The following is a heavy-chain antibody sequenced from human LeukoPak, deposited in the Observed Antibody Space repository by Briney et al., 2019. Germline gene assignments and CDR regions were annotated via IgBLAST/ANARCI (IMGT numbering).Heavy chain of an antibody. J-gene: IGHJ4*02. V-gene: IGHV1-69*01. Sequence: SVKVSCKASGGTFSSYAISWVRQAPGQGLEWMGGIIPIFGTANYAQKFQGRVTITPDESTSTAYMELSSLRSEDTAVYYCARPFSPYYDSSGYYFDYWGQGTLVTVSS. D-gene: IGHD3-22*01. CDR1: GGTFSSYA. CDR2: IIPIFGTA. CDR3: ARPFSPYYDSSGYYFDY.